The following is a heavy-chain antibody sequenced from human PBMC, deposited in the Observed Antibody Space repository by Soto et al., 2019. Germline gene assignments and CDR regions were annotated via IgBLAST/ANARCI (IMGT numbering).Heavy chain of an antibody. Sequence: ASVKVSCKVSGNTLTKLSMHWVRQAPGKGLEWMGGFDPEDGEIIYAQKFQGRVTMIEDTSIDTAYMELTSLRLDDTAIYYCATDRASVAEGFDFWGQGTAVTGSS. CDR3: ATDRASVAEGFDF. V-gene: IGHV1-24*01. J-gene: IGHJ4*02. CDR1: GNTLTKLS. D-gene: IGHD6-19*01. CDR2: FDPEDGEI.